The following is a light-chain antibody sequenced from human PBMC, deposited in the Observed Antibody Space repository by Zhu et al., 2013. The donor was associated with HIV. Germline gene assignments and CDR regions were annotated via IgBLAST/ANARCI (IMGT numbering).Light chain of an antibody. CDR3: LQHNTYPWT. CDR2: KAS. J-gene: IGKJ1*01. V-gene: IGKV1-5*03. Sequence: DIQMTQSPSTLSASVGDRVIITCRASQSISSWLAWYQQKPGEAPKLLIYKASSLESGVPSRFSGSGSGTEFTLTISSLQPEDFATYYCLQHNTYPWTFGQGTKVEVK. CDR1: QSISSW.